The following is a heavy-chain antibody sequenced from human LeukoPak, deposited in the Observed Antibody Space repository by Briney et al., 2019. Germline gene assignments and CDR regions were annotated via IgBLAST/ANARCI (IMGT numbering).Heavy chain of an antibody. CDR3: ARGAAAGIVGWLDP. CDR2: ISWNSGSI. V-gene: IGHV3-9*01. D-gene: IGHD6-13*01. Sequence: GRSLRLSCAASGFTFDDYAMHWVRQAPGKGLEWVSGISWNSGSIGYADSVKGRFTISRDNAKNSLYLQMNSLRVEDTAVYYCARGAAAGIVGWLDPWGQGTLVTVSS. J-gene: IGHJ5*02. CDR1: GFTFDDYA.